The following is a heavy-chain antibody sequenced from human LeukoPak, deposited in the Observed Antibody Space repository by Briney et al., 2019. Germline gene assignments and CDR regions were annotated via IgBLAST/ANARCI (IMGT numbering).Heavy chain of an antibody. CDR3: ARVPGTDWLLNFDY. CDR1: GGSISPYY. Sequence: KPSETLSLTCTVSGGSISPYYWSWIRQPPGKGLEWIGYIYYSGNTNYNPSLKSRVTISVDTSKNQFSLKLSSVTAADTAVYYCARVPGTDWLLNFDYWGQGTLVTVSS. V-gene: IGHV4-59*01. D-gene: IGHD3-9*01. CDR2: IYYSGNT. J-gene: IGHJ4*02.